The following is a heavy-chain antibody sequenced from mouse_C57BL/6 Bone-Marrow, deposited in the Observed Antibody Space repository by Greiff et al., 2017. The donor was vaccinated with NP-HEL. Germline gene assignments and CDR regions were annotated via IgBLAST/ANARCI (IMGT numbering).Heavy chain of an antibody. V-gene: IGHV5-17*01. CDR3: ARPPWFAY. J-gene: IGHJ3*01. CDR1: GFTFSDYG. Sequence: EVKLVESGGGLVKPGGSLKLSCSASGFTFSDYGMHWVRQAPEKGLAWVAYISSGSSTIYYPDTVKGRFTIFRDNAKNTLFLQMTSLRSEDTAMYYCARPPWFAYWGQGTLVTVSA. CDR2: ISSGSSTI.